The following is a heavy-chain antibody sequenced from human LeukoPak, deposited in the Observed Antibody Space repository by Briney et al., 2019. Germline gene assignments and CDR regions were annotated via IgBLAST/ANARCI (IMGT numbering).Heavy chain of an antibody. J-gene: IGHJ3*02. CDR3: ARNDQQSYDAFDI. V-gene: IGHV1-69*04. D-gene: IGHD6-13*01. CDR1: GGTFSSYA. CDR2: IIPILGIA. Sequence: ASVKVSCKASGGTFSSYAISWVRQAPGQGLEWMGRIIPILGIANYAQKFQGRVTITADKSTSTAYMELSSLRSEDTAVYYCARNDQQSYDAFDIWGQGTMVTVSS.